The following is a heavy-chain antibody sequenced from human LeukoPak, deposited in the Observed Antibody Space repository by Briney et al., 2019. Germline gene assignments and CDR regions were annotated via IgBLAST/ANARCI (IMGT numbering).Heavy chain of an antibody. CDR3: ARDRGTMVRVYYFDY. Sequence: ASVKVSCKASGYTFTGYYMHWVRQAPGQGLEWMGWINPNSGGTNYVQKFQGRVTMTRDTSISTAYVELSRLRSDDTAVYYCARDRGTMVRVYYFDYWGQGTLVTVSS. CDR1: GYTFTGYY. J-gene: IGHJ4*02. V-gene: IGHV1-2*02. CDR2: INPNSGGT. D-gene: IGHD3-10*01.